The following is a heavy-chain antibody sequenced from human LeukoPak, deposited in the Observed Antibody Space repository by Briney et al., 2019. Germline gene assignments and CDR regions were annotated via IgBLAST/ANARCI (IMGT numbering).Heavy chain of an antibody. CDR3: AAQYSGYVRLDY. V-gene: IGHV4-34*01. Sequence: SETLSLTCAVYGGSFSGYYWSWIRQPPGKGLEWIGEISHSGSTNYNPSLKSRVTISVDTSKNQFSLKLSSVTAADTAVYYCAAQYSGYVRLDYWGQGTLVTVSS. CDR1: GGSFSGYY. CDR2: ISHSGST. J-gene: IGHJ4*02. D-gene: IGHD5-12*01.